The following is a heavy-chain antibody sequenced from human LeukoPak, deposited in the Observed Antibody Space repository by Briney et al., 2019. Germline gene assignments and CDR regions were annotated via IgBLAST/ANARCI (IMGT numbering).Heavy chain of an antibody. CDR3: AKPPGLVGVGDY. J-gene: IGHJ4*02. D-gene: IGHD1-26*01. Sequence: GGSLRLSCEASGFTFSNNVMTWVRQVPGKGLEWVSYISANGDVTYYADSVKGRFTISRDNSNNTLYLPMNSLRAEDAAVYFCAKPPGLVGVGDYWGQGTLVTVSS. CDR1: GFTFSNNV. V-gene: IGHV3-23*01. CDR2: ISANGDVT.